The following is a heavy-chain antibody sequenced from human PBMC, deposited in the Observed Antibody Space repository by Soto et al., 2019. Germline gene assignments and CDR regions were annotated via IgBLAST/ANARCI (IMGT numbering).Heavy chain of an antibody. Sequence: EVQLLESGGGLVQPGGSLRLSCAPSGFTFINYAMIWVRQAPGKGLEWVSTISGGGDGTYYADSVKGHFTISRDNSKNTPYLQMNSLRAEDTAIYYCAKKGLGSLKTFCSNSDCHYAFDLWGQGTVVTVSS. CDR1: GFTFINYA. V-gene: IGHV3-23*01. CDR3: AKKGLGSLKTFCSNSDCHYAFDL. D-gene: IGHD2-8*01. J-gene: IGHJ3*01. CDR2: ISGGGDGT.